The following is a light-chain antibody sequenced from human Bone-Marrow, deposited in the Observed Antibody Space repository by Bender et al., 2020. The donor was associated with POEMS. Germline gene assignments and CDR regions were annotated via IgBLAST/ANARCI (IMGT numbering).Light chain of an antibody. J-gene: IGLJ3*02. CDR1: NSNIGPDY. CDR3: QSYDNSLGGWV. V-gene: IGLV1-47*01. Sequence: QSVLTQPPSASGTPGQTVSISCSGSNSNIGPDYVHWYQQISGLAPKLLIYRNNQRPSGVPDRFSGSKSGTSASLAITGLQAEDEGDYYCQSYDNSLGGWVFGGGTKLTVL. CDR2: RNN.